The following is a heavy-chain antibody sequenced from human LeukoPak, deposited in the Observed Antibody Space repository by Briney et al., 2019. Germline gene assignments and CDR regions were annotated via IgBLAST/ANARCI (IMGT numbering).Heavy chain of an antibody. CDR2: IHTSGST. D-gene: IGHD3-10*01. J-gene: IGHJ4*02. CDR3: VRDTYYYGSETYYFDY. V-gene: IGHV4-4*07. CDR1: GGSFSSYY. Sequence: SETLSLTCAVYGGSFSSYYWSWIRQPAGKGLEWIGRIHTSGSTNYNPSLKSRVTMSVDTSKNQFSLKLSSVTAADTAVYYCVRDTYYYGSETYYFDYWGQGTLVTVSS.